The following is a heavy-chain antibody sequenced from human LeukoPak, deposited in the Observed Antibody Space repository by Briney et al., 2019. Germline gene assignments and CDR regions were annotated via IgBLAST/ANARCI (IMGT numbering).Heavy chain of an antibody. D-gene: IGHD1-26*01. CDR2: IYTSGST. J-gene: IGHJ4*02. V-gene: IGHV4-4*07. CDR3: ARGGATGNFDY. CDR1: GGSISSYY. Sequence: SETLSLTCTVSGGSISSYYGSWIRQPAGEGLEWIGRIYTSGSTNYNPSLKSRVTMSLDTSKNQFSLKLSSVTAADTAVYYCARGGATGNFDYWGQGTLVTASS.